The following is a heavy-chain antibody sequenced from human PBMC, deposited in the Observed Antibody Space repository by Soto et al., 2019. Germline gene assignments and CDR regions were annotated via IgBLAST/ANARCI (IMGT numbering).Heavy chain of an antibody. D-gene: IGHD6-13*01. CDR3: ARRTWYSSTDFDY. CDR2: ISSSSSYI. V-gene: IGHV3-21*01. J-gene: IGHJ4*02. CDR1: GFTFSSYS. Sequence: GGSLRLSCAASGFTFSSYSMNWVRQAPGKGLEWVSSISSSSSYIYYADSVKGRFTISRDNAKNSLYLQMNSLTAADTAVYYCARRTWYSSTDFDYWGQGTLVTVSS.